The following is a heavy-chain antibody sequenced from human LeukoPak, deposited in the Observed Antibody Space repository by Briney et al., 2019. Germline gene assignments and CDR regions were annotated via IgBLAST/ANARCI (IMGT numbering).Heavy chain of an antibody. J-gene: IGHJ3*02. V-gene: IGHV3-23*01. CDR1: GFTFSSYS. CDR2: ISGSGDST. Sequence: GGSLRLSCAASGFTFSSYSMNWVRQPPGKGLEWVSGISGSGDSTYYADSVKGQYAISRDNSKNTLYLQMNSLRAEDTAVYYCAKEGPRGLAFDIWGQGTMVTVSS. CDR3: AKEGPRGLAFDI.